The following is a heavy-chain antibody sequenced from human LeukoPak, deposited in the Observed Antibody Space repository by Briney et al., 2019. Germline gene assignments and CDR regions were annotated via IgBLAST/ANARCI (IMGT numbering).Heavy chain of an antibody. CDR1: GYTFSTYW. CDR2: IYPSDSET. Sequence: GESLKISCKASGYTFSTYWIAWVRQMPGKGLEWMGIIYPSDSETRYSPSFQGQVTISVDKSITTAYLQWRSLKASDTATYYCARRRAATIIYHYSMDFWGHGTTVIVSS. V-gene: IGHV5-51*01. J-gene: IGHJ6*02. D-gene: IGHD5/OR15-5a*01. CDR3: ARRRAATIIYHYSMDF.